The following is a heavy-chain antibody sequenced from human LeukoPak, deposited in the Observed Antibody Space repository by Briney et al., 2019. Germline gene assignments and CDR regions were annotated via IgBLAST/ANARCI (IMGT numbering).Heavy chain of an antibody. CDR3: ARLAANHFDY. Sequence: GSLRLSCAASGFTLSTYAMSWVRQAPGKGLEWVSGLSGDGTKMYYAESVRGRYTISRDISKNTLSLQMSSLRAEDTAIYYCARLAANHFDYWGQGTLVTVSS. J-gene: IGHJ4*02. D-gene: IGHD3-9*01. V-gene: IGHV3-23*01. CDR2: LSGDGTKM. CDR1: GFTLSTYA.